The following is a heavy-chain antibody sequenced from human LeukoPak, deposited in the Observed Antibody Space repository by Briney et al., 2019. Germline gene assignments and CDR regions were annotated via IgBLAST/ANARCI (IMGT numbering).Heavy chain of an antibody. CDR2: IRKATEGGAT. CDR3: ASAMWESQCTCPDY. Sequence: PGGSLRLSCAASGFTFSNVWMGWFRQAPGKGLEWVGRIRKATEGGATDYAAPVQGRFTISRDDSSNTLYLQMNSLKTEDTAVYFCASAMWESQCTCPDYWGQGTLVTVSS. V-gene: IGHV3-15*01. J-gene: IGHJ4*02. CDR1: GFTFSNVW. D-gene: IGHD1-26*01.